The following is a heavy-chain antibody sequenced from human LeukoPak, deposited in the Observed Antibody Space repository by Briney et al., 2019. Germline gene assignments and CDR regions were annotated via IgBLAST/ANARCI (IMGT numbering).Heavy chain of an antibody. CDR3: ARDRAYKAFDY. Sequence: GGSLRLSCSASGFTFITSWMNWVRQAPGKGLEWVASITPNGSEKYYVDSVRGRFTISREDDKNSVYLQMNSLRAEDTAVYYCARDRAYKAFDYWGQGNLVSVSS. CDR2: ITPNGSEK. J-gene: IGHJ4*02. CDR1: GFTFITSW. V-gene: IGHV3-7*01. D-gene: IGHD5-24*01.